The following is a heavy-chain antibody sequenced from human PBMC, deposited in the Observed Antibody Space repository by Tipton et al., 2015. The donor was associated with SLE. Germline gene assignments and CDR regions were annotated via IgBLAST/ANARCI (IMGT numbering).Heavy chain of an antibody. CDR1: GFTFSDPW. CDR2: IKGDGSEK. J-gene: IGHJ4*02. CDR3: ASLYRG. D-gene: IGHD5-12*01. Sequence: GSLRLSCVGSGFTFSDPWINWVRQAPGKGLEWVAHIKGDGSEKNYVDSVKGRFTISRDNSKNTLILQMDSLRVDDTAVYYCASLYRGWGQGTLVTVSS. V-gene: IGHV3-7*03.